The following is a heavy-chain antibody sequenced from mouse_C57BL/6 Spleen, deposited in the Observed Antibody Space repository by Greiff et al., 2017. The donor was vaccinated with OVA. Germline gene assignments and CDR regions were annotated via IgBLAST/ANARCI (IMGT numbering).Heavy chain of an antibody. CDR3: ARDSHYGSSYLAY. Sequence: EVKVEESGPGMVKPSQSLSLTCTVTGYSITSGYDWHWIRHFPGNKLEWMGYISYSGSTNYNPSLKSRISITHDTSKNHFFLKLNSVTTEDTATYYCARDSHYGSSYLAYWGQGTLVTVSA. J-gene: IGHJ3*01. CDR1: GYSITSGYD. CDR2: ISYSGST. V-gene: IGHV3-1*01. D-gene: IGHD1-1*01.